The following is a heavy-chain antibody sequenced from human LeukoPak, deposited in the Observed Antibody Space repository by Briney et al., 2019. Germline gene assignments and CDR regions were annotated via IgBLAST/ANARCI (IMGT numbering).Heavy chain of an antibody. Sequence: SETPSLTCTVSGGSISSYYWSWIRQPPGKGLEWIGRIYTSGSTNYNPSLKSRVTMSVDTSKNQFSLMLNSVTAADTAVYYCAREGSGSRPFDYWGQGTLVTVSS. J-gene: IGHJ4*02. V-gene: IGHV4-4*07. CDR3: AREGSGSRPFDY. D-gene: IGHD3-10*01. CDR2: IYTSGST. CDR1: GGSISSYY.